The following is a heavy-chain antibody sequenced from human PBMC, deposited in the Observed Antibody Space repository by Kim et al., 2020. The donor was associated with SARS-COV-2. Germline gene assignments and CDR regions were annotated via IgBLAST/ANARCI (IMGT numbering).Heavy chain of an antibody. V-gene: IGHV6-1*01. CDR1: GDSVSSNSAG. CDR2: TFYRSKWFN. D-gene: IGHD6-13*01. J-gene: IGHJ4*02. Sequence: SQTLSLTCAISGDSVSSNSAGWNWVRQSPSRGLEWLGKTFYRSKWFNAYAVSVKSRITINPDTSRNQFSLQLNSVTPEDTAVYYCARDQTAAAGLYYFDYWGQGTLVTVSS. CDR3: ARDQTAAAGLYYFDY.